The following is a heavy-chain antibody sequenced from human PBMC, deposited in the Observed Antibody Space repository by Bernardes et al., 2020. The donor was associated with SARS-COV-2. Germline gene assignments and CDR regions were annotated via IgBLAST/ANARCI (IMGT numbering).Heavy chain of an antibody. CDR1: GGPFTTYV. CDR2: INPILGTA. J-gene: IGHJ3*02. CDR3: AREGQGTVLTVPWAFDI. D-gene: IGHD1-1*01. Sequence: SVKVSCKASGGPFTTYVISWVRQAPGQGLEWMGRINPILGTADYAQNFQGRVTLTADKSTNTAYMEMISLTSDDTAVYYCAREGQGTVLTVPWAFDIWGQGTMVTVSS. V-gene: IGHV1-69*04.